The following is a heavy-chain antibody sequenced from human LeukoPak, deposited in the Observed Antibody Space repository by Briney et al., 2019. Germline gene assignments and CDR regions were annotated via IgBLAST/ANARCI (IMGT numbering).Heavy chain of an antibody. CDR1: GFTVSSNY. D-gene: IGHD6-19*01. J-gene: IGHJ4*02. CDR3: ARGGAAVAGFYFDY. CDR2: IYSGGST. Sequence: GGSLRLSCGASGFTVSSNYMSWVRQAPGKGLEWVSVIYSGGSTYYADSVKGRFTISRDNSKNTLYLQMNSLRAEDTAVYYCARGGAAVAGFYFDYWGQGTLVTVSS. V-gene: IGHV3-53*01.